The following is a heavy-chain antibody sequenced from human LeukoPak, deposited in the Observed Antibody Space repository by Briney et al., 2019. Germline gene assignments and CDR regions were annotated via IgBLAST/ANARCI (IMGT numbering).Heavy chain of an antibody. CDR2: MNPNSGNT. V-gene: IGHV1-8*01. Sequence: ASVQVSCQASGYTFTSYDINWVRQATGQGLEWMGWMNPNSGNTGYAQKFQGRVTMTRNTSISTAYMELSSLRSEDTAVYYCARGISDPSDFQHWGQGTLVTVSS. CDR1: GYTFTSYD. J-gene: IGHJ1*01. CDR3: ARGISDPSDFQH.